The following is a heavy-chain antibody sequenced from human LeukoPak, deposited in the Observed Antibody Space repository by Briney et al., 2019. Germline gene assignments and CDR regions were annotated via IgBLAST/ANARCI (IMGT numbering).Heavy chain of an antibody. V-gene: IGHV1-18*01. Sequence: ASVKVSCKASGYTFTSYGISWVRQAPGQGLEWMGWISAYNGNTNYAQKLQGRVTMTTDTSTSTAYMELRSLRSDDTAVYYCAREELGELSLWGAFDIWGQGTMVTVSS. J-gene: IGHJ3*02. CDR3: AREELGELSLWGAFDI. D-gene: IGHD3-16*02. CDR1: GYTFTSYG. CDR2: ISAYNGNT.